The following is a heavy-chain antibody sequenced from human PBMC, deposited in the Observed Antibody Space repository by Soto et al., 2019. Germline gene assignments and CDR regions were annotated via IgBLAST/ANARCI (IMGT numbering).Heavy chain of an antibody. V-gene: IGHV1-18*01. CDR1: GYTFTSYG. J-gene: IGHJ4*02. D-gene: IGHD3-16*01. CDR2: INAHNGNT. Sequence: QVQLVQSGAEVKKPGASVKVSCKASGYTFTSYGISWVRQAPGQGLEWMGWINAHNGNTKYAQKVQGRVTMTTDTSTSTAYMELRSLRSDDTAVYYCARDPALGGPFDSWGQGTLVTVSS. CDR3: ARDPALGGPFDS.